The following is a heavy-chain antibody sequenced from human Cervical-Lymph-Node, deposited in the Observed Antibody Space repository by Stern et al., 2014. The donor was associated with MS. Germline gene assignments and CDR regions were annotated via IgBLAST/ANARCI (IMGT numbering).Heavy chain of an antibody. Sequence: HVQLQESGPGVVKPSGTLSLTCAVSGGSISNNNWWSWVRQSPGKGLEWIGAIYHSGRTNYHPSLHSRVFISLYKSKNPFYLALTAVTAADTAVYYCVKGRSCTKPTCEEDYDYWGQGDLVTVSS. V-gene: IGHV4-4*02. CDR1: GGSISNNNW. J-gene: IGHJ4*02. CDR2: IYHSGRT. CDR3: VKGRSCTKPTCEEDYDY. D-gene: IGHD2-8*01.